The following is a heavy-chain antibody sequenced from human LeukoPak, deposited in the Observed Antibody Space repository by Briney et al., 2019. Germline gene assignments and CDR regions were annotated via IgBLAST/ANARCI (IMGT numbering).Heavy chain of an antibody. CDR3: ARAGDYTLDYGDYVGCYYYGMDV. J-gene: IGHJ6*02. D-gene: IGHD4-17*01. Sequence: PSETLSLTCTVSGGSISSYYWSWIRQPPGKGLEWIGYIYYSGSTNYNPSLKSRVTISVDTSKNQFSLKLSSVTAADTAVYYCARAGDYTLDYGDYVGCYYYGMDVWGQGTTVTVSS. V-gene: IGHV4-59*01. CDR1: GGSISSYY. CDR2: IYYSGST.